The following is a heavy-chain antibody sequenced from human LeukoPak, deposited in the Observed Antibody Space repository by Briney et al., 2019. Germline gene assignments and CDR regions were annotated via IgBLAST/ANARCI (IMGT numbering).Heavy chain of an antibody. CDR3: ARQMVRGVPPAFAY. V-gene: IGHV1-2*02. CDR2: NNPNSDGT. J-gene: IGHJ4*02. D-gene: IGHD3-10*01. CDR1: GYTFTVYY. Sequence: ASVKLSCKASGYTFTVYYMHWGRHPPGQGLEWMGWNNPNSDGTNYAQKFQDRAPMTRDTSTSTAYMELSTLRSDDTAVYYRARQMVRGVPPAFAYWGQGTLATVSS.